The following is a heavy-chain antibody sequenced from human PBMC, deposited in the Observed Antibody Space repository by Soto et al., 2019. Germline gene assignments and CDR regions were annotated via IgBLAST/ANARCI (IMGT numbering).Heavy chain of an antibody. CDR3: ARSLSTIGGRPDS. J-gene: IGHJ4*02. CDR2: INPNSGDT. Sequence: ASVKVSCKASGYTFTGYYMHWVRQAPGQGLEWMGWINPNSGDTKYAQKFQGRVTRTRDTSTGTAYMEVSRLTSDDTAVYYCARSLSTIGGRPDSWGQGTLVTVSS. D-gene: IGHD6-6*01. V-gene: IGHV1-2*02. CDR1: GYTFTGYY.